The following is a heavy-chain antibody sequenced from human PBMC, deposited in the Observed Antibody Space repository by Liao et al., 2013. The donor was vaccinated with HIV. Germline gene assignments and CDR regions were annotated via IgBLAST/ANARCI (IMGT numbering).Heavy chain of an antibody. J-gene: IGHJ2*01. CDR3: ARVRTTFWSGYSYWYFDL. Sequence: QVQLQESGPGLVKPSQTLSLTCTVSGGSISSNSYYWSWIRQPAGKGLEWIGRIYTSGSTNYNPSLKSRVTISVDTSKNQFSLKLTSVTAADTAVYYCARVRTTFWSGYSYWYFDLWGLAPWSLSPQ. V-gene: IGHV4-61*02. CDR1: GGSISSNSYY. D-gene: IGHD3-3*01. CDR2: IYTSGST.